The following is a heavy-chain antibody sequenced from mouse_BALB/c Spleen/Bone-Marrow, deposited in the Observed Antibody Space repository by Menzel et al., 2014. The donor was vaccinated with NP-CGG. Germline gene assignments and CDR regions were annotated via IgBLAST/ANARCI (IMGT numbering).Heavy chain of an antibody. J-gene: IGHJ2*01. CDR3: ARGGLHYSDY. CDR1: GYTFTSYW. Sequence: DLVKPGASVKLSCKASGYTFTSYWINWIKQRPGQGLEWIGRIAPGSGSTYYNEMFKGKATLIVDTSSSTAYIQLSSLSSEDSAVYFSARGGLHYSDYWGQGTTLTVSS. V-gene: IGHV1S41*01. D-gene: IGHD3-3*01. CDR2: IAPGSGST.